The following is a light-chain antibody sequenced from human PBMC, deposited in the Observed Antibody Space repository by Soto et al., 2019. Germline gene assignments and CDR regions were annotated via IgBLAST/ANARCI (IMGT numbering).Light chain of an antibody. Sequence: EMVLTQSPGTLSLSPGERATLSCRASQSVSSSYLAWYQQKPGQAPRLLIYGASSRATGIPDRFSGSGSGTLLPPRISCLESENFQVYSRKRDTRSLPITFAPGTKVDI. V-gene: IGKV3-20*01. CDR3: KRDTRSLPIT. CDR1: QSVSSSY. J-gene: IGKJ3*01. CDR2: GAS.